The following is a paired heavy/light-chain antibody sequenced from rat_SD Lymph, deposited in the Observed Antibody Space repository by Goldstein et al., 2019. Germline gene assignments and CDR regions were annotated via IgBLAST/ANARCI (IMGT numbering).Heavy chain of an antibody. CDR3: ARSWYFDF. CDR1: GFSLSTSGMV. CDR2: IDWDGDK. J-gene: IGHJ1*01. V-gene: IGHV8S18*01. Sequence: QVTLKESGPGMLQPSKTLSLTCSFSGFSLSTSGMVVSWIRQPSGKSLEWLAAIDWDGDKYYNPSLKSRLTVSKNTSNTQVFLKITSVDIADTATYYCARSWYFDFWGPGTMVTVSS.
Light chain of an antibody. CDR3: LQHNSFPLT. J-gene: IGKJ5*01. CDR1: QNINKY. V-gene: IGKV22S6*01. Sequence: DIQMTQSPSFLSASVGDRVTINCKASQNINKYLNWYQQKLGEAPKRLIYNTNNLQTGIPSRFSGSGSGTDYTLTISSLQPEDFATYFCLQHNSFPLTFGSGTKLEIK. CDR2: NTN.